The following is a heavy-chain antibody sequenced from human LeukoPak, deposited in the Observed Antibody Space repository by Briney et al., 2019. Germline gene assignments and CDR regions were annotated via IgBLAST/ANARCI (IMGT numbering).Heavy chain of an antibody. D-gene: IGHD5-18*01. CDR2: IYYSGST. CDR1: GGSISSYY. V-gene: IGHV4-59*08. Sequence: PSETLSLTCTVSGGSISSYYWSWIRQPPGKGLEWIGYIYYSGSTNYNPSLKSRVTISVDTSKNQFSLKLSSVTAADTAVYYCACGRYSYGSMRYWGQGTLVTVSS. J-gene: IGHJ4*02. CDR3: ACGRYSYGSMRY.